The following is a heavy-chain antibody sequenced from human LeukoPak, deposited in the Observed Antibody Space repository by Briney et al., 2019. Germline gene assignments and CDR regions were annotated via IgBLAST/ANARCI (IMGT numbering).Heavy chain of an antibody. V-gene: IGHV3-23*01. Sequence: GGSLRLSCTASGFTFYNYAMNWVRQAPGKGLEWVSTVSGSGSGTYYADSVTGRLTISRDNSKSTVYLQINSLRAEDTAVYYCAKVLHPYSSQPIFDYWGQGTLVTVSS. CDR3: AKVLHPYSSQPIFDY. CDR1: GFTFYNYA. D-gene: IGHD2-15*01. J-gene: IGHJ4*02. CDR2: VSGSGSGT.